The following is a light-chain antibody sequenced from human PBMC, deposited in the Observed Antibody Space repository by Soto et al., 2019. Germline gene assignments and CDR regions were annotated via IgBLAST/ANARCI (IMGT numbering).Light chain of an antibody. CDR3: SSYTSSSTPYV. CDR1: SSDVGGYNY. Sequence: QSLLTHPASVSWSPGHSITISCTGTSSDVGGYNYVCWYQQRPGKAPKLMIYEVSNRPSGVSHRFSGSKSGNTASLTISGLQAEDEADYYCSSYTSSSTPYVFGTGTKVTVL. CDR2: EVS. V-gene: IGLV2-14*01. J-gene: IGLJ1*01.